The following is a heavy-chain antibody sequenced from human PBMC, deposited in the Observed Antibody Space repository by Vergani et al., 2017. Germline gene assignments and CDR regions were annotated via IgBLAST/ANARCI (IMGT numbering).Heavy chain of an antibody. CDR1: GFNFGAYS. Sequence: QLVASGGGLVQPGGSLRLSCVASGFNFGAYSMAWFRQAQGKGLEWVSGISGSGGSTYYAGSVKGRFTISRDSSKNTLYLQMNSLSAGDTAVYYCAKANPRNSGYDYLYYYHAMDVWGQGTTVTVSS. J-gene: IGHJ6*02. V-gene: IGHV3-23*04. CDR3: AKANPRNSGYDYLYYYHAMDV. CDR2: ISGSGGST. D-gene: IGHD5-12*01.